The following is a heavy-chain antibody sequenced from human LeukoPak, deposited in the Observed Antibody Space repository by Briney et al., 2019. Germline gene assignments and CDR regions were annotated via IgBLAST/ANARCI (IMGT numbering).Heavy chain of an antibody. J-gene: IGHJ4*02. CDR2: INHSGST. CDR1: GGSFSGYY. V-gene: IGHV4-34*01. CDR3: ARGLPSGYDWGDYFDY. D-gene: IGHD5-12*01. Sequence: SETLSLTCAVYGGSFSGYYWSWIRQPPGKGLEWIGEINHSGSTNYNPSLKSRVTISVDTSKNQFSLKLSSVTAADTAVYYCARGLPSGYDWGDYFDYWGQGTLVTVSS.